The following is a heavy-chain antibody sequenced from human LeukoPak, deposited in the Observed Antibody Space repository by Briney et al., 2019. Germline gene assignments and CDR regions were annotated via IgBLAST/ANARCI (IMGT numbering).Heavy chain of an antibody. J-gene: IGHJ6*03. CDR3: ARGNYYMDV. CDR2: IYYSGSS. CDR1: GGSIFTSSYY. Sequence: SETLSLTCTVSGGSIFTSSYYWGWIRQPPGKGLEWIGTIYYSGSSYYNPSLKSRVTISVDTSKNQFSLKLTSVTAADTGIYYCARGNYYMDVWGKGTTVTVSS. V-gene: IGHV4-39*01.